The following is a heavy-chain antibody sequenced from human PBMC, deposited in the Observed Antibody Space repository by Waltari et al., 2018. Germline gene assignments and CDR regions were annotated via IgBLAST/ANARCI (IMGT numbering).Heavy chain of an antibody. V-gene: IGHV1-2*02. J-gene: IGHJ3*02. D-gene: IGHD3-10*01. Sequence: QVQLVQSGAEVKKPGASVKVSCKASGYTFTGYYMHWVRQAPGQGLEWMGWINPNSGGTNYAKKFKGRVKMTRDTSISTAYMELSRLRSDDTAVYYCARDQPLYVLLWFNGGAFDIWGQGTMVTVSS. CDR2: INPNSGGT. CDR1: GYTFTGYY. CDR3: ARDQPLYVLLWFNGGAFDI.